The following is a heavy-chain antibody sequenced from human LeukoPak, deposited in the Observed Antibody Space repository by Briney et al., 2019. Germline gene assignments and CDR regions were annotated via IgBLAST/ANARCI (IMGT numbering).Heavy chain of an antibody. CDR1: GFTVSSIH. D-gene: IGHD5-18*01. J-gene: IGHJ4*02. CDR3: AKDSPGTKRGYSYGPLDY. Sequence: GGSLRLSCAASGFTVSSIHMVWVRQAPGKGLEWVSVTYTGGNSYYADSVKGRFTISRDNSKNTLYLQMNSLRAEDTAVYYCAKDSPGTKRGYSYGPLDYWGQGTLVTVSS. CDR2: TYTGGNS. V-gene: IGHV3-53*01.